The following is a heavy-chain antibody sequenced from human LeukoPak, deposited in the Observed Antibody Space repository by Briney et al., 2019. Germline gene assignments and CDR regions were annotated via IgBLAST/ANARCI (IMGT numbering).Heavy chain of an antibody. CDR2: ISVYKGDT. J-gene: IGHJ3*02. CDR1: GYTFTNFG. Sequence: GTSVKVSFRASGYTFTNFGITWARQAPGQGLEWMGWISVYKGDTIYAQKLQGRVTMTTDTSTGTAYMEVRSLRSDDTAVYYCARAGGWAREDYKADAFHIWGQGTMVTVSS. CDR3: ARAGGWAREDYKADAFHI. V-gene: IGHV1-18*01. D-gene: IGHD6-19*01.